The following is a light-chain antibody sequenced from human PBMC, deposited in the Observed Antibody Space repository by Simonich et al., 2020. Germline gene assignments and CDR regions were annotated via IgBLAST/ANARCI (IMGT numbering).Light chain of an antibody. CDR3: QQYYSTPQT. J-gene: IGKJ1*01. Sequence: AIRMTQSPSSLSASTGDRVTITCRASQGISSYLAWYQQKPGKAPKLLIYAASPLQSGVPSRFSGSGSGTDFTLTISSLQAEDVAVYYCQQYYSTPQTFGQGTKVEIK. CDR2: AAS. V-gene: IGKV1-8*01. CDR1: QGISSY.